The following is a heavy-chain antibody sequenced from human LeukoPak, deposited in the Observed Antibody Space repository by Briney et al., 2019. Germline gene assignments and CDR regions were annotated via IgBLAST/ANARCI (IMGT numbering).Heavy chain of an antibody. D-gene: IGHD2-2*01. Sequence: SGPTLVKPTQTLTLTCTFSGFSLSTSGVGVGWIRQPPGKALEWLALIYWNDDKRYSPSLKSRLTITKDNSKNQVVLTMTNMDPVDTATYYCAHLRSVVPAAEPNFDYWGQGTLVTVSS. CDR3: AHLRSVVPAAEPNFDY. CDR2: IYWNDDK. V-gene: IGHV2-5*01. CDR1: GFSLSTSGVG. J-gene: IGHJ4*02.